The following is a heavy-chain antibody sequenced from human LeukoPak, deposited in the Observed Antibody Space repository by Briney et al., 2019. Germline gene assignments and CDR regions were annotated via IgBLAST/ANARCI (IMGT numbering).Heavy chain of an antibody. D-gene: IGHD1-26*01. CDR3: ASGWELLRGLFDY. Sequence: SVKVSCKASGGTFSSYAFSWVRQAPGQGLEWMGRIIPILGIADYAQKFQGRVTITADKSTSTAYMELSSLRSEDTAVYYCASGWELLRGLFDYWGQGTLVTVSS. CDR1: GGTFSSYA. J-gene: IGHJ4*02. CDR2: IIPILGIA. V-gene: IGHV1-69*04.